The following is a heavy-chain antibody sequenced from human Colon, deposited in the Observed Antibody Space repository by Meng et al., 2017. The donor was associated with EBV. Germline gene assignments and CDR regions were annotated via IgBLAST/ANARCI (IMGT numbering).Heavy chain of an antibody. CDR3: ARTFGYCSNNNCPRTLGY. V-gene: IGHV4-34*02. CDR2: INHSGSA. Sequence: QVQHQPGGAGLLNPSETLSLPCGVSGGSLSGYYWSWIRHFPGRTLEFIGDINHSGSANYNPSLRSRVTISVDTSKNQIFLNLHSVTAADTAVYHCARTFGYCSNNNCPRTLGYWGQGTLVTVSS. D-gene: IGHD2-2*03. J-gene: IGHJ4*02. CDR1: GGSLSGYY.